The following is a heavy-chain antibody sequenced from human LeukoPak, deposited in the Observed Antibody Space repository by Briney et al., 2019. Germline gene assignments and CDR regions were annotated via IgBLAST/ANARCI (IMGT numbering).Heavy chain of an antibody. CDR2: IYTSGTT. D-gene: IGHD1-26*01. V-gene: IGHV4-4*07. J-gene: IGHJ3*02. Sequence: SETLSLTCTVSGGSISSYYWTWIRQPAGKGLEWIGRIYTSGTTNYNPSLKSRVTMSVDTSKGQLSLKLTSVTAADTAVYYCARRGGSPLGAFDIWGQGTMVTVSS. CDR1: GGSISSYY. CDR3: ARRGGSPLGAFDI.